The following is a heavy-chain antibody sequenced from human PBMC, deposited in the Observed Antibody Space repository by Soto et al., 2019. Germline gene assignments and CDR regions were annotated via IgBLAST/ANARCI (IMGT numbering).Heavy chain of an antibody. D-gene: IGHD1-26*01. CDR1: GFTVSSNY. V-gene: IGHV3-53*05. CDR2: IYSDGTT. Sequence: GGSLRLSCAASGFTVSSNYMNWVRQAPGKGLEWVSIIYSDGTTSYADSVKGRFTISRDNFKNTLHLQMNGLRTEDTAVYYCAKDLGTIVGATDGMDVWGQGTTVTVSS. J-gene: IGHJ6*02. CDR3: AKDLGTIVGATDGMDV.